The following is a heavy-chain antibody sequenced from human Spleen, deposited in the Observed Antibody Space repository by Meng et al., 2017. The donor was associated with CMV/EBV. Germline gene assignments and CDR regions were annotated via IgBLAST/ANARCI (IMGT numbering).Heavy chain of an antibody. CDR2: LYYSGST. D-gene: IGHD2-2*02. V-gene: IGHV4-39*07. J-gene: IGHJ6*02. CDR3: GRASGVFCSSANCYRGGADV. CDR1: GGSMKRNTYY. Sequence: GSLRLSCSVSGGSMKRNTYYWGWIRQPPGKGLEWIGSLYYSGSTHYNPSLKRRVSIFVDSSKNHLSLNLRSVTAADTPVYYCGRASGVFCSSANCYRGGADVWGQGITVTVSS.